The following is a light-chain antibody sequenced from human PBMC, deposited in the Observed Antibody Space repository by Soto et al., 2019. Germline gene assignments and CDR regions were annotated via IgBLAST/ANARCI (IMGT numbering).Light chain of an antibody. CDR3: QQYNTWRSIS. Sequence: EIVLTQSPGTLSLSPGERATLSCRASQSVTSTHLAWYQQKPGQAPRLLIYDASTRAAGTPARFTGSGSGTDFTLTISSLQSEDFAVYYCQQYNTWRSISFGQGTRLETK. CDR1: QSVTSTH. V-gene: IGKV3-15*01. J-gene: IGKJ5*01. CDR2: DAS.